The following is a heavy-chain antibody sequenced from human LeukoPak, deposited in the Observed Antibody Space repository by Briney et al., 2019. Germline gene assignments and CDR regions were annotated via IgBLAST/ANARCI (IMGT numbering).Heavy chain of an antibody. Sequence: GGSLRLSXAASGFTFSSYGMHWVRQAPGKGLEWVAVIWYDGSNKYYADSVKGRFTISRDNSKNTLYLQMNSLRAEDTAVYYCAKDLGPYYMDVWGKGTTVTVSS. V-gene: IGHV3-33*06. J-gene: IGHJ6*03. CDR2: IWYDGSNK. CDR3: AKDLGPYYMDV. CDR1: GFTFSSYG.